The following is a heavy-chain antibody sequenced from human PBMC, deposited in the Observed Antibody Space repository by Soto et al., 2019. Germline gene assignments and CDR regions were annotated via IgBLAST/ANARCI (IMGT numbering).Heavy chain of an antibody. CDR3: ARDIVTMVRGVPYYYYGMDV. D-gene: IGHD3-10*01. CDR1: GGSISSYY. Sequence: QVQLQESGPGLVKPSEPLSLTCTVSGGSISSYYWSWLRQPPGKGLEWIGYIYYSGVTNYNPSHRSGVTRAVDTPQVHFALQLSSVTAGDTAVYYCARDIVTMVRGVPYYYYGMDVWGQGTTVTVSS. V-gene: IGHV4-59*01. J-gene: IGHJ6*02. CDR2: IYYSGVT.